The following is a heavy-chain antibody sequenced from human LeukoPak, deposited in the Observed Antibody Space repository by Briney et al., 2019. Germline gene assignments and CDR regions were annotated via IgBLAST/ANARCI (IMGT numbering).Heavy chain of an antibody. CDR2: IRSGSSEI. CDR3: TRDLDLYNDAFDI. CDR1: GFTFTRYR. V-gene: IGHV3-21*01. D-gene: IGHD1-14*01. Sequence: GGSLRLSCTASGFTFTRYRMNWVRQAPGKGLEWVSSIRSGSSEIHYADSVKGRFTISRDNAKKSLYLQMNSLRAEDTAMYYCTRDLDLYNDAFDIWGQGTRVIVSS. J-gene: IGHJ3*02.